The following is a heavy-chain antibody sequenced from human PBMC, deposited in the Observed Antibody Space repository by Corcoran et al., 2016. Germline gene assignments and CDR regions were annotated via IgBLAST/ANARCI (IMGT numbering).Heavy chain of an antibody. CDR1: GFTLSSYS. CDR2: ISSSARTT. V-gene: IGHV3-48*02. Sequence: EVQLVESGGGLVQPGGYLRLSCAASGFTLSSYSMNWARQAPGKGLEWISYISSSARTTYYADSVKGRFTISRDNAKNSLYLQLNRLRDEETAVYYWARAWGGDHNYYDYWGQGTLVTVSS. CDR3: ARAWGGDHNYYDY. D-gene: IGHD2-21*02. J-gene: IGHJ4*02.